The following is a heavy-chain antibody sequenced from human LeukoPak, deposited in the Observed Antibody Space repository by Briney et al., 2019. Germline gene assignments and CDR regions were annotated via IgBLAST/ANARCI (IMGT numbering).Heavy chain of an antibody. CDR3: AAREIQLWPNGLDC. CDR2: IYYSGST. V-gene: IGHV4-59*01. CDR1: GSSISSYY. D-gene: IGHD5-18*01. J-gene: IGHJ4*02. Sequence: SETLSLTCTVSGSSISSYYWSWIRQPPGKGLEWIGYIYYSGSTNYNPSLKSRVTISVDTSKNQFSLKLSSVTAADTAVYYCAAREIQLWPNGLDCWGQGTLVTVSS.